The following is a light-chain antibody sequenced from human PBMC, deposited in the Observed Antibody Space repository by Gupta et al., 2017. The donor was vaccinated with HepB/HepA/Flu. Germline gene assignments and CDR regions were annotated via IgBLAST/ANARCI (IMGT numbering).Light chain of an antibody. CDR2: ATS. J-gene: IGKJ2*01. V-gene: IGKV1-39*01. Sequence: DIQMTQSPSSLSVSVGDRVTITCRASQSVSSYLNWYQQKPGKAPKVLIYATSNLQSGVPSRFSGSGSGTDFTLTISSLQPEDFATYYCQQSYNFPRTFGQGTKLEIK. CDR3: QQSYNFPRT. CDR1: QSVSSY.